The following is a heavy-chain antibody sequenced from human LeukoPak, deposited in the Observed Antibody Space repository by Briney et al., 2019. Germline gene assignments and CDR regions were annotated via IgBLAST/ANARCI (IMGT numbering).Heavy chain of an antibody. V-gene: IGHV3-23*01. Sequence: RPGGSLRLSCAASGFTVSSNYMSWVRQAPGKGLEWVSAISGGGGSTYYADSVKGRFTISGDNSKSTLYLQMNSLRAEDTAVYYCAKDAVTAISYFDYWGQGTLVTVST. CDR1: GFTVSSNY. CDR2: ISGGGGST. J-gene: IGHJ4*02. D-gene: IGHD2-21*02. CDR3: AKDAVTAISYFDY.